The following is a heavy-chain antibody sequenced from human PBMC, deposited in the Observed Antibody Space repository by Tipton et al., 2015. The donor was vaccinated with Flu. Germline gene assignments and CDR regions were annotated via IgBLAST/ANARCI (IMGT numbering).Heavy chain of an antibody. CDR1: GFTFSDYG. CDR2: ISHDGDTI. CDR3: AKDRSGYDLFDY. V-gene: IGHV3-30*18. Sequence: SLRLSCAGSGFTFSDYGIHWVRQAPGKGLEWVAVISHDGDTIHYADSVKGRFTISRDNSKKTLYLQMNSLRPEDTAMYFCAKDRSGYDLFDYWGQGTLVTVSS. D-gene: IGHD5-12*01. J-gene: IGHJ4*02.